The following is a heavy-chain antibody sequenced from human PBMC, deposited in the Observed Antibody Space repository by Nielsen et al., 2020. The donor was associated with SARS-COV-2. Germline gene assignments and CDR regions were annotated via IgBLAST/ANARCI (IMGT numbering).Heavy chain of an antibody. Sequence: GESLKISCAASGFTFSSYWMSWVRQAPGKGLEWVANIKQDGSEKYYVDSVKGRVTVSRDNAKNLLYLQMNSLRAEDTAVYYCASSGWLDYWGQGTLVTVSS. CDR2: IKQDGSEK. J-gene: IGHJ4*02. D-gene: IGHD6-19*01. CDR3: ASSGWLDY. CDR1: GFTFSSYW. V-gene: IGHV3-7*01.